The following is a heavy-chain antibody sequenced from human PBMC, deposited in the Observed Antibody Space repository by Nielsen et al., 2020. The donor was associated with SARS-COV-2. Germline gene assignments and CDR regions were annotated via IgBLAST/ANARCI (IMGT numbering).Heavy chain of an antibody. D-gene: IGHD7-27*01. CDR1: GFTFRRYA. V-gene: IGHV3-23*01. J-gene: IGHJ4*02. Sequence: GGSLRLSCAVSGFTFRRYAMSWVRRAPGKGLEWVSAISASGSSTCYGDAVKGRFTISRDNAINTLYLQMNSLRAEDTAVYYCAKDETGGYFDYWGQGTLVTVSS. CDR3: AKDETGGYFDY. CDR2: ISASGSST.